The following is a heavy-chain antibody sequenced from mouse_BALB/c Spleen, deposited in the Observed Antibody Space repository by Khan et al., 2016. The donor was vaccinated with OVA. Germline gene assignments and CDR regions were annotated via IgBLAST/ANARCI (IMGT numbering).Heavy chain of an antibody. CDR1: GDSITSGY. V-gene: IGHV3-8*02. J-gene: IGHJ3*01. CDR3: ACELRGFAY. Sequence: EVPLVESGPSLVKPSQTLSLTCSVTGDSITSGYWNWIRKFPGNKLEYMGYISYSGNTYYNPSLKRRISITRDTSKSQYYLQLKSGTTEDTATYYCACELRGFAYWGQGTLVTVSA. D-gene: IGHD1-1*01. CDR2: ISYSGNT.